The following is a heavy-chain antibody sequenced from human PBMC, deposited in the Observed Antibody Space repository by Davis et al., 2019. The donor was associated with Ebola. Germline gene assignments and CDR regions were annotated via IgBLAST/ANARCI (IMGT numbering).Heavy chain of an antibody. D-gene: IGHD6-19*01. CDR2: IDPSDSYT. V-gene: IGHV5-10-1*01. Sequence: GGSLRLSCKGSGYSFTSYWISWVRQMPGKGLEWMGMIDPSDSYTNYSPSFQGHVTISADRSINTVYLQWSSLRASDTATYYCARQDEYSNGLAAYWGQGTLVTVSS. CDR1: GYSFTSYW. CDR3: ARQDEYSNGLAAY. J-gene: IGHJ4*02.